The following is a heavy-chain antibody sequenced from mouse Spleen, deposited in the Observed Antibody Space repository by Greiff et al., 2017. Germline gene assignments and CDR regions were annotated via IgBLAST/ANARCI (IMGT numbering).Heavy chain of an antibody. CDR1: GYTFTDYW. J-gene: IGHJ1*01. D-gene: IGHD2-10*01. V-gene: IGHV1-69*01. Sequence: QVQLKQPGAELVMPGASVKMSCKASGYTFTDYWMHWVKQRPGQGLEWIGAIDTSDSYTSYNQKFKGKATLTVDESSSTAYMQLSSLTSEDSAVYCCARSYPYWYFDVWGAGTTVTVSS. CDR3: ARSYPYWYFDV. CDR2: IDTSDSYT.